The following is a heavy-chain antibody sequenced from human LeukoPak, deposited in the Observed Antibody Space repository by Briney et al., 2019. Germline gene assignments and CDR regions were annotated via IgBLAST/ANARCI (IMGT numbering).Heavy chain of an antibody. CDR2: IYYSGST. CDR3: ARDRPYCSSTSCYPGSLDP. D-gene: IGHD2-2*01. CDR1: GGSISSSSYY. V-gene: IGHV4-39*07. J-gene: IGHJ5*02. Sequence: SETLSLTCTVSGGSISSSSYYWGWIRQPPGKGLEWIGSIYYSGSTYYNPSLKSRVTISVDTSKNQLSLKLSSVTAADTAVYYCARDRPYCSSTSCYPGSLDPWGQGTLVTVSS.